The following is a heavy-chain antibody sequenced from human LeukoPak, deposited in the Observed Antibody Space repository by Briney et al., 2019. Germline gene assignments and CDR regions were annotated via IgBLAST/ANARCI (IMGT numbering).Heavy chain of an antibody. D-gene: IGHD3-10*01. CDR3: ARVASAVRTGEGPLDS. V-gene: IGHV3-30*04. CDR2: ISFDGSNK. Sequence: GGSLRLSCAASGFTFSNYAMHWVRQPPGKGLEWVAVISFDGSNKYYADSVKGRFTISRDNSRNTLYLQMNTLRVEDTAVYYCARVASAVRTGEGPLDSWGQGTLVTVSS. CDR1: GFTFSNYA. J-gene: IGHJ5*01.